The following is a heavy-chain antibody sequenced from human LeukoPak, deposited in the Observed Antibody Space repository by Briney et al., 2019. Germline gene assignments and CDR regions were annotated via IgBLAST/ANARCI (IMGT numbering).Heavy chain of an antibody. CDR2: IYYSGNT. D-gene: IGHD6-6*01. J-gene: IGHJ5*02. V-gene: IGHV4-39*07. Sequence: SETLSLTCTVSGGSISSSSYYWGWVRQPPGKGLEWIGSIYYSGNTYYNASLKSRVTISVDKSKNQFSLKLSSVTAADTAVYYCARASIAALRGWFDPWGQGTLVTVSS. CDR3: ARASIAALRGWFDP. CDR1: GGSISSSSYY.